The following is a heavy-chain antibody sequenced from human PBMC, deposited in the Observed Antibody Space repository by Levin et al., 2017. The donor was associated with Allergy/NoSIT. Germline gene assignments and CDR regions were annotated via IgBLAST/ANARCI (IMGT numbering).Heavy chain of an antibody. CDR1: GGSIFSDNYY. Sequence: SETLSLTCTVSGGSIFSDNYYWGWIRQPPGKGLEWIGLIYKNVNTYYKPSLESQVTMSVDTSKNQFSLNLNSVTAADTAVYYCVRDRSGWGIFDPWGQGTLVTVSS. J-gene: IGHJ5*02. CDR2: IYKNVNT. CDR3: VRDRSGWGIFDP. D-gene: IGHD6-19*01. V-gene: IGHV4-30-4*01.